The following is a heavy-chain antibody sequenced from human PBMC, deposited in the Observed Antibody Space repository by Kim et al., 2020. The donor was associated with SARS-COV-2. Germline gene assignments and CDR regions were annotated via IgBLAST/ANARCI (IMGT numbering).Heavy chain of an antibody. CDR2: IYHSGST. CDR3: ARIFVGATTRFDY. J-gene: IGHJ4*02. V-gene: IGHV4-4*02. Sequence: SETLSLTCAVSGGSISSSNWWSWVRQPPGKGLEWIGEIYHSGSTNYNPSLKSRVTISVDKSKNQFSLKLSSVTAADTAVYYCARIFVGATTRFDYWGQGTLVTVSS. D-gene: IGHD1-26*01. CDR1: GGSISSSNW.